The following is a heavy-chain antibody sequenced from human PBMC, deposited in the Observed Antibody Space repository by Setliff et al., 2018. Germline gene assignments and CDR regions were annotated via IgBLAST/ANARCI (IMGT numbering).Heavy chain of an antibody. Sequence: KTSETLSLTCTVSGGSISSGSYYWSWIRQPAGKGLEWIGHIYTSGSTNYNPSLKSRVTISVDTSKNQFSLKLSSVTAADTAVYYCARVRKGYGGYDFGDYWGQGTLVTVSS. CDR3: ARVRKGYGGYDFGDY. V-gene: IGHV4-61*09. CDR1: GGSISSGSYY. J-gene: IGHJ4*02. D-gene: IGHD5-12*01. CDR2: IYTSGST.